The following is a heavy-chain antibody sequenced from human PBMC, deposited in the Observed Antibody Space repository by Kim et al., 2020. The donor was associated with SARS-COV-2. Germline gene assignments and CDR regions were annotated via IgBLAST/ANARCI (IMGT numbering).Heavy chain of an antibody. J-gene: IGHJ5*02. V-gene: IGHV3-23*01. CDR1: GFTFSTYA. D-gene: IGHD3-9*01. CDR2: TSDSGVSL. Sequence: GGSLRLSCAASGFTFSTYAMTWVRQPPGKGLEWVSSTSDSGVSLYDADSVKGRFTISRDNAKNTLYLQMNSLKADDTAIYYCAKGLTPDPWGQGTLVTVS. CDR3: AKGLTPDP.